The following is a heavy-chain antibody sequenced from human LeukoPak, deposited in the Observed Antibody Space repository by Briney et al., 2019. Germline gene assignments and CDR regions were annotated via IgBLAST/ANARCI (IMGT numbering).Heavy chain of an antibody. Sequence: RLSGPRQFKPPPTLTLFYTFAVFLLSTSGMCVSWIRQTPGKALEWLARIDWDDDKYYSTSLKTRLAISKDSSKNQVVLPMTNMDPVHTATYYCAWITSLFVYLVHLWPQGTTVTVSS. CDR3: AWITSLFVYLVHL. V-gene: IGHV2-70*11. D-gene: IGHD2-8*01. CDR1: VFLLSTSGMC. CDR2: IDWDDDK. J-gene: IGHJ6*02.